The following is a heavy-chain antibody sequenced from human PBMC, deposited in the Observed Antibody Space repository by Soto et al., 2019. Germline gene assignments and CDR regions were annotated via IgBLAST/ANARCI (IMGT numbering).Heavy chain of an antibody. CDR3: AGIIPGESSSSFDY. V-gene: IGHV4-30-4*01. Sequence: SETLSLTCTVSGGSISSGDYYWSGIRQPPGKGLEWIGYIYYSGSTYYNPSLKSRVTISVDTSKNQFSLKLSSVTAADTAVYYCAGIIPGESSSSFDYWGQGTLVTVSS. CDR2: IYYSGST. CDR1: GGSISSGDYY. J-gene: IGHJ4*02. D-gene: IGHD6-6*01.